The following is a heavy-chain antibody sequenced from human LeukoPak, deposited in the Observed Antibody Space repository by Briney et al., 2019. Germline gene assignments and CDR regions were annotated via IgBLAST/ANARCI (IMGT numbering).Heavy chain of an antibody. D-gene: IGHD4-17*01. Sequence: ASVKVSCKASGYTFTSYHMHWVRQAPGQGLEWMGIINPSGGSTSYAQKFQGRVTMTRDTSTSTVYMELSSLRSEDTAVYYCASSRMTTESGFDYWGQGTLVTVSS. V-gene: IGHV1-46*01. J-gene: IGHJ4*02. CDR3: ASSRMTTESGFDY. CDR2: INPSGGST. CDR1: GYTFTSYH.